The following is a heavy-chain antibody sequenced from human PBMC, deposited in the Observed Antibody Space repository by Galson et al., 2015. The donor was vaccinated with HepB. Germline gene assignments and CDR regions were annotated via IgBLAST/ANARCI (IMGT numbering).Heavy chain of an antibody. CDR2: IIPILGIA. CDR1: GGTFSSYT. J-gene: IGHJ3*02. V-gene: IGHV1-69*02. Sequence: SVKVSCKASGGTFSSYTISWVRQAPGQGLEWMGRIIPILGIANYAQKFQGRVTITADKSTSTAYMELSSLRSEDTAVYYCADGGGSGSEDAFDIWGQGTMVTVSS. CDR3: ADGGGSGSEDAFDI. D-gene: IGHD3-10*01.